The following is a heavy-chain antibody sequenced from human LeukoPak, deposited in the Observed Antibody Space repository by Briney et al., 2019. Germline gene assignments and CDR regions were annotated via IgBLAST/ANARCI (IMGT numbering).Heavy chain of an antibody. J-gene: IGHJ4*02. V-gene: IGHV3-64D*06. CDR2: ISSNGGST. D-gene: IGHD2-2*01. Sequence: PGGSLRLSCSASGFTFSSYAMHWVRQAPGKGLEYVSAISSNGGSTYYADSVKGRFTISRDNSKNTLYLQMSSLRAEDMAVYYCARGGYIVVVPAALDYWGQGTLVTVSS. CDR3: ARGGYIVVVPAALDY. CDR1: GFTFSSYA.